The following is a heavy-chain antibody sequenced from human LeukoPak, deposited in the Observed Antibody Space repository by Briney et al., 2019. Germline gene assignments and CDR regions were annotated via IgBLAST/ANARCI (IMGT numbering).Heavy chain of an antibody. CDR3: ARGDSGSYYWIDY. CDR2: INHSGSN. V-gene: IGHV4-34*01. D-gene: IGHD1-26*01. CDR1: GGFFSGYY. Sequence: PSETLSLTCAVYGGFFSGYYWSWIRQPPGKGLEWIGEINHSGSNNYNPSLKSRVTISVDTSKNQFSLKLSSVTAADTAVYYCARGDSGSYYWIDYWGQGTLVTVSS. J-gene: IGHJ4*02.